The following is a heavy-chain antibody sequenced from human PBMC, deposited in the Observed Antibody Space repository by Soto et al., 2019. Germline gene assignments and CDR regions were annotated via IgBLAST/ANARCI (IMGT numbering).Heavy chain of an antibody. CDR1: GVGFRSYA. D-gene: IGHD5-12*01. J-gene: IGHJ4*02. CDR2: IAPIFGTA. Sequence: SVKVSCKSAGVGFRSYAISWVRQAPGHGLEWMGGIAPIFGTANCAQKLQGRVTITADESTSTAYMELSSLTSEDTAVSYCATDHSRYECRYWGQGTLVPVYS. CDR3: ATDHSRYECRY. V-gene: IGHV1-69*13.